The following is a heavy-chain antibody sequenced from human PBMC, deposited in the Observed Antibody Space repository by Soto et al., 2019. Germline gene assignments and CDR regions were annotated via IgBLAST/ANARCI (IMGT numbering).Heavy chain of an antibody. J-gene: IGHJ4*02. CDR1: GFTFSSYA. CDR2: ISGSGGST. CDR3: AKLRAVAGSYFDY. Sequence: GGSLRLSCAASGFTFSSYAMSWVRQAPGKGLEWVSVISGSGGSTYYADSVKGRFTISRDNSKNTLYLQMNSLRAEDTAVYYCAKLRAVAGSYFDYWGQGTLVTVSS. D-gene: IGHD6-19*01. V-gene: IGHV3-23*01.